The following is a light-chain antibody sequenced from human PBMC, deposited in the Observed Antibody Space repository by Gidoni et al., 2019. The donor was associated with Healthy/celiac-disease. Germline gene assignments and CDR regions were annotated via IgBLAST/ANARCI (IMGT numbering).Light chain of an antibody. CDR2: WAS. J-gene: IGKJ1*01. CDR1: QSVLYSSNNKNY. Sequence: DIVMTQSPDSLAVSLGERATINCKSSQSVLYSSNNKNYLAWYQQKPGKPPKLLIYWASTRESGVPDRFSGGRSATDFTLTISSLQAEDVAVYYCQQYYSTRTFGQGTKVEIK. V-gene: IGKV4-1*01. CDR3: QQYYSTRT.